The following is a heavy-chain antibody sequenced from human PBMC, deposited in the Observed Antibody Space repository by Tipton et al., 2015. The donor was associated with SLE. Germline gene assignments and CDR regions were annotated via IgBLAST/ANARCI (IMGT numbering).Heavy chain of an antibody. J-gene: IGHJ4*02. D-gene: IGHD3-3*01. Sequence: PGLVKPSETLSLTCTGSGGSISSYYWCWIRQPAGKGLEWIGRLYTSGSTNYNPSLKSRVTMSVDTSKNRFSLKLSSVTAADTAVYYCARSAIFGVVMGGYVDYWGQGTLVTVSS. CDR3: ARSAIFGVVMGGYVDY. V-gene: IGHV4-4*07. CDR2: LYTSGST. CDR1: GGSISSYY.